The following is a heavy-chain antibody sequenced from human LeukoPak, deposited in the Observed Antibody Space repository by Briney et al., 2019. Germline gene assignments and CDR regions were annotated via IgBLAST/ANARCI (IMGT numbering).Heavy chain of an antibody. J-gene: IGHJ4*02. CDR2: MYHSGKT. Sequence: SETLSLTCGVFGYSISSGYYWGWIRQPPGKGLEWIGSMYHSGKTYYNPSLKSRVTISIDTSKNQFSLKVTSVTAADTAVYYCARAWGSESFSSDYWGQGILVTASS. CDR1: GYSISSGYY. D-gene: IGHD3-10*01. CDR3: ARAWGSESFSSDY. V-gene: IGHV4-38-2*01.